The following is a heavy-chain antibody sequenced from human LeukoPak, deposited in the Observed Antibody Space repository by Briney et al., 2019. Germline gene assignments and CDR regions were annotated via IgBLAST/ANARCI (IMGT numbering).Heavy chain of an antibody. J-gene: IGHJ5*02. CDR1: GGSISSYY. CDR3: AREEYPPPGRWFAP. CDR2: IYTSGST. D-gene: IGHD6-6*01. Sequence: PSETLSLTCTVSGGSISSYYWSWIRQPAGKGLEWIGRIYTSGSTNYNPSLKRRVTMSVDTSKNQFSLKLSSVTAADTAVYYSAREEYPPPGRWFAPCGQGTLVTV. V-gene: IGHV4-4*07.